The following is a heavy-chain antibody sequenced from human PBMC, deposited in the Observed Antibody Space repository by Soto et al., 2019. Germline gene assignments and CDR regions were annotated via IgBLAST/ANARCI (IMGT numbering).Heavy chain of an antibody. Sequence: GGSLRLSCAASGFVFGSYSMNWVRQAPGKGLQWVAYISSSSGTTYYGDSLKGRFTISRDNAKNSLYLQINSLRAEDTALYYCARDLYSSGWHEGFVDYWGQGTLVTVSS. D-gene: IGHD6-19*01. V-gene: IGHV3-48*01. CDR2: ISSSSGTT. CDR3: ARDLYSSGWHEGFVDY. CDR1: GFVFGSYS. J-gene: IGHJ4*02.